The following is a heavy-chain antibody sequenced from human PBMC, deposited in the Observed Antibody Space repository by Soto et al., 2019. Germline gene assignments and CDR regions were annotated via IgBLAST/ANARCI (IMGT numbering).Heavy chain of an antibody. J-gene: IGHJ4*02. D-gene: IGHD6-19*01. CDR1: GFALSSSW. Sequence: EVQLVESGGGLVQPGGSLRLSCAGSGFALSSSWMHWVRQDPGKGLVWVSRINFDGSTTDYADSVRGRFTISRDNAKNTLYLDTNSLRVDDTAVYHCARGPRGWYGFDYWGQGTLVTVSS. CDR3: ARGPRGWYGFDY. V-gene: IGHV3-74*01. CDR2: INFDGSTT.